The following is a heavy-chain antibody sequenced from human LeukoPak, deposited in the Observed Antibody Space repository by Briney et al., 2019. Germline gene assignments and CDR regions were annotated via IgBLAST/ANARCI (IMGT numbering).Heavy chain of an antibody. V-gene: IGHV3-23*01. J-gene: IGHJ4*02. CDR3: ARDGGSYLQPTDY. Sequence: PGGSLRLSCAASGFTFTTYAMGWVRQAPGKGLEWVSSITGSGDSTYYADSVKGGFTISRDNSKNTLYLQMNSLRAEDTAVYHCARDGGSYLQPTDYWGQGTLVTVSS. CDR2: ITGSGDST. CDR1: GFTFTTYA. D-gene: IGHD1-26*01.